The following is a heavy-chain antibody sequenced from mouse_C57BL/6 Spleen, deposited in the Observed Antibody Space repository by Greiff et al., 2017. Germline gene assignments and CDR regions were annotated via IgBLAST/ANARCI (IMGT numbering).Heavy chain of an antibody. J-gene: IGHJ2*01. CDR2: IYPGDGDT. CDR3: ARSDGNYPFDY. Sequence: VKLMESGAELVKPGASVKIPCKASGYAFSSYWMNWVKQRPGKGLEWIGQIYPGDGDTNYNGKFKGKATLTADKSSSTAYMQLSSLTSEDSAVYFCARSDGNYPFDYWGQGTTLTVSS. D-gene: IGHD2-1*01. CDR1: GYAFSSYW. V-gene: IGHV1-80*01.